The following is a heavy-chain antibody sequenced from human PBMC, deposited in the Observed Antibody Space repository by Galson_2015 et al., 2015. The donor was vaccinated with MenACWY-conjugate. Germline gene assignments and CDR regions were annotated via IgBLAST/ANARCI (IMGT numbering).Heavy chain of an antibody. CDR2: ISSSSSTI. Sequence: SLRLSCAASGFTFSSYSMNWVRQAPGKGLEWVSYISSSSSTIYYADSVKGRFTISRDNAKNSLYLQMNSLRDEDTAVYYCARAGKLRSYYGMDVWGQGTTVTVSS. D-gene: IGHD3-3*01. J-gene: IGHJ6*02. CDR3: ARAGKLRSYYGMDV. CDR1: GFTFSSYS. V-gene: IGHV3-48*02.